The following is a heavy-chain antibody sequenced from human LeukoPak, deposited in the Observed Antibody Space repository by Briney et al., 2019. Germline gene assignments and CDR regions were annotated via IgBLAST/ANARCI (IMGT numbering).Heavy chain of an antibody. Sequence: SETLSLTCTVSGGSISSYYWSWIRQPPGKGLEWIGYIYFSGSTNYNPSLKSRVTISVDTSKNQFSLKLSSVTAADTAVYYCARAGYCSSASCYPRGWFDPWGQGTLVTVSS. D-gene: IGHD2-2*01. J-gene: IGHJ5*02. V-gene: IGHV4-59*01. CDR2: IYFSGST. CDR1: GGSISSYY. CDR3: ARAGYCSSASCYPRGWFDP.